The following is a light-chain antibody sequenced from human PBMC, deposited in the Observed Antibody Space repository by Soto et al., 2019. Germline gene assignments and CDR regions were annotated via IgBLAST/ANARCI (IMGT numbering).Light chain of an antibody. CDR1: SSNIAAGYD. Sequence: QSVLTQPPSVSGAPGQRVTISCTGSSSNIAAGYDVHWYQRLPGTAPKLLIYGNSNRPSGVPDRFSGSKSDTSASLAITGLQAADEADYYCQSYDRSRGGVVFGGGTKLTVL. CDR2: GNS. J-gene: IGLJ2*01. V-gene: IGLV1-40*01. CDR3: QSYDRSRGGVV.